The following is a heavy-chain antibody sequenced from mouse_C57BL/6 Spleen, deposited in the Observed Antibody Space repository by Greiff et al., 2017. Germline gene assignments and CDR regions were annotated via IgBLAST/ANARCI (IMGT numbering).Heavy chain of an antibody. CDR2: ISYDGSN. CDR3: ARFGDFDY. Sequence: DVKLQESGPGLVKPSQSLSLTCSVTGYSITSGYYWNWIRQFPGNKLEWMGYISYDGSNNYNPSLKNRISITRDTSKNQFFLKLNSVTTEDTATYYCARFGDFDYWGQGTTLTVSS. J-gene: IGHJ2*01. CDR1: GYSITSGYY. V-gene: IGHV3-6*01.